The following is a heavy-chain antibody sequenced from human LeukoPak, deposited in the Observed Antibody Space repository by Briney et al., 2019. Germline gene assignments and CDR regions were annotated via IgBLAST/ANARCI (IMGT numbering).Heavy chain of an antibody. Sequence: SETLSLTCAVYGGSFSGYYWSWIRQPPGKGLEWIGEINHSGSTNYNPSLKSRVTISVDTSKNQFSLKLSSVTAADTAVYYCARGQTRRCSSTSCYRRGGWFDPWGQGTLVTVSS. CDR2: INHSGST. V-gene: IGHV4-34*01. J-gene: IGHJ5*02. CDR3: ARGQTRRCSSTSCYRRGGWFDP. D-gene: IGHD2-2*01. CDR1: GGSFSGYY.